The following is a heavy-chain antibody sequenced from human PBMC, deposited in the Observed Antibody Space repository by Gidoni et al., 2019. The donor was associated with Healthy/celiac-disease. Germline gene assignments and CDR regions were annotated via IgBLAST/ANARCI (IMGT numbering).Heavy chain of an antibody. CDR1: GFTFINYG. J-gene: IGHJ3*02. Sequence: QVQLVESGGGVVQPGRALRLSCAASGFTFINYGMHWVRQAPGKGLEWVAVISYDGSNKYYADSVKGRFTISRDNSKNTLYLQMNSLRAEDTALYYCARGRLLITVTTRVPFDIWGQGTMVTVSS. V-gene: IGHV3-30*03. D-gene: IGHD4-17*01. CDR2: ISYDGSNK. CDR3: ARGRLLITVTTRVPFDI.